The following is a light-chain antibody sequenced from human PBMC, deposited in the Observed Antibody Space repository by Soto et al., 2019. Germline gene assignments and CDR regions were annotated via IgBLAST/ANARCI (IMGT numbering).Light chain of an antibody. V-gene: IGKV3-15*01. J-gene: IGKJ4*01. Sequence: EIVMMQSPATLSVSPGESVTLSCRASQLFSSNLAWYQHKPGQAPRLLIYGVSTRDTGVPDRFSGSASGTEFTLTISSLQSEDFAVYYCQQYNNWPLTFGGGTKVDI. CDR1: QLFSSN. CDR3: QQYNNWPLT. CDR2: GVS.